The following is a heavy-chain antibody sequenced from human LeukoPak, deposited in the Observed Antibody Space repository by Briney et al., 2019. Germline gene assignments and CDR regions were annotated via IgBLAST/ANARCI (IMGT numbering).Heavy chain of an antibody. D-gene: IGHD3-10*01. J-gene: IGHJ4*02. CDR1: GGSFSGYY. Sequence: SETLSLTCAVYGGSFSGYYWSWIRQPPGKGLEWIGEINHSGSTNYNPALKSRVTISVDTSKKQLSLKLSSVTAADTAVYYCARVGYGSGSYYNFDHWGEGTLVTVSS. V-gene: IGHV4-34*01. CDR3: ARVGYGSGSYYNFDH. CDR2: INHSGST.